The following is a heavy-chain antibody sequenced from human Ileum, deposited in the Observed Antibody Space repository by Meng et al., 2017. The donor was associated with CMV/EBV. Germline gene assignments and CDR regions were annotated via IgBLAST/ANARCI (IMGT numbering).Heavy chain of an antibody. CDR1: GFTFSSYW. J-gene: IGHJ6*02. V-gene: IGHV3-9*01. CDR3: VKGVFGYYYAMDV. CDR2: ISWNSGSV. D-gene: IGHD3-10*02. Sequence: SLKISCAASGFTFSSYWVHWVRQAPGKGLEWVSGISWNSGSVGYADSVKGRFTISRDNAKNSLYLQMNSLRAEDTALYYCVKGVFGYYYAMDVWGQGTTVTVSS.